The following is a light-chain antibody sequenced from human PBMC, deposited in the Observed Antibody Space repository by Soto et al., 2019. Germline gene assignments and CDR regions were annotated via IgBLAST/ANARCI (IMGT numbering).Light chain of an antibody. Sequence: ESVLTQSPGTLSLSPGERVTLSCRASQSVSSSYLAWYQQKPGQAPRRLIYGASRRATGISDRFSGSGSGTDFTLTISRLEPEDFAVYYCQQYGSSPLTFGGGTRVEIK. CDR3: QQYGSSPLT. CDR2: GAS. J-gene: IGKJ4*01. V-gene: IGKV3-20*01. CDR1: QSVSSSY.